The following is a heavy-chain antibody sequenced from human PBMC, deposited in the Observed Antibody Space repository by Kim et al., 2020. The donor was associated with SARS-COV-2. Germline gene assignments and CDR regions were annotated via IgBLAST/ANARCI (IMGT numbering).Heavy chain of an antibody. CDR1: GGSISSYY. CDR3: ARALYYDFWSGYPDDNWFDP. D-gene: IGHD3-3*01. Sequence: SETLSLTCTVSGGSISSYYWSWIRQPPGKGLEWIGYIYYSGSTNYNPSLKSRVTISVDTSKNQFSLKLSSVTAADTAAYYCARALYYDFWSGYPDDNWFDPWGQGTLVTVSS. J-gene: IGHJ5*02. V-gene: IGHV4-59*01. CDR2: IYYSGST.